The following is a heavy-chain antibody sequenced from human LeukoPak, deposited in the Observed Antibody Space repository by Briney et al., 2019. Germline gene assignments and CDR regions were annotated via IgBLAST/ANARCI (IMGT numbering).Heavy chain of an antibody. CDR3: ARDPYSSSWYVLHAFDI. Sequence: GGSLRLSCAASGFSFSSHWVHWVRQAPGKGLVWVSRISDDGSYTSNVDSVKGRFTISRDNVNNMLYLQMNSLRAEDTAVYYCARDPYSSSWYVLHAFDIWGQGTMVTVSS. CDR2: ISDDGSYT. J-gene: IGHJ3*02. D-gene: IGHD6-13*01. CDR1: GFSFSSHW. V-gene: IGHV3-74*01.